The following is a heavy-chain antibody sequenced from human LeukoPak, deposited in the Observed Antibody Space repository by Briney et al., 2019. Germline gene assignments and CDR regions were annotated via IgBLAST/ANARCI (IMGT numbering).Heavy chain of an antibody. CDR1: GGSISSYY. CDR3: ARTWGYAWFDP. V-gene: IGHV4-59*08. D-gene: IGHD7-27*01. CDR2: IYYSGST. J-gene: IGHJ5*02. Sequence: PSETLSLTCTVSGGSISSYYWSWIRQPPGKGLEWIGYIYYSGSTNYNPSLKSRVTISVDTSKNQFSLKLSSVTAADTAVYYCARTWGYAWFDPWGQGALVTVSS.